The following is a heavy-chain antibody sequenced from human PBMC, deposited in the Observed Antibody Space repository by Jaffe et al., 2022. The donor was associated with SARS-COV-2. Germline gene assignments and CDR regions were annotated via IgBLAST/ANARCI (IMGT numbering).Heavy chain of an antibody. D-gene: IGHD4-4*01. CDR2: IWYDGSNK. CDR3: ARDQLERFYSNYGYYYYGMDV. Sequence: QVQLVESGGGVVQPGRSLRLSCAASGFTFSSYGMHWVRQAPGKGLEWVAVIWYDGSNKYYADSVKGRFTISRDNSKNTLYLQMNSLRAEDTAVYYCARDQLERFYSNYGYYYYGMDVWGQGTTVTVSS. V-gene: IGHV3-33*01. J-gene: IGHJ6*02. CDR1: GFTFSSYG.